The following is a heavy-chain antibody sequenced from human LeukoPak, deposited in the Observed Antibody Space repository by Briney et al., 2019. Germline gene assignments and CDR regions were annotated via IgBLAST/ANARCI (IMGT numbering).Heavy chain of an antibody. J-gene: IGHJ4*02. V-gene: IGHV3-48*01. D-gene: IGHD3-22*01. CDR1: GFTFSSYS. CDR2: ISSSSSTI. CDR3: ARFYYDSSGYSFDY. Sequence: GGSLRLSCAASGFTFSSYSMNWVRQAPGKGLEWASYISSSSSTIYYADSVKGRFTISRDNAKNSLYLQMNSLRAEDTAAYYCARFYYDSSGYSFDYWGQGTLVTVSS.